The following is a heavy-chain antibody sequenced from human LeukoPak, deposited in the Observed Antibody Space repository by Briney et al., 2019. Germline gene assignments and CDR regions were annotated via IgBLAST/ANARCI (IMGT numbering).Heavy chain of an antibody. CDR1: GFTFINYP. Sequence: PGGSLRLSCVATGFTFINYPLSWVRPAAGKGREWVSGISGSGWSTYYAESVKGLFSISTENSKNTLYLHMNSPRAEETAVYYCAILPGYSSIWYEVDYWGQGTLVTVSS. CDR2: ISGSGWST. CDR3: AILPGYSSIWYEVDY. D-gene: IGHD6-13*01. J-gene: IGHJ4*02. V-gene: IGHV3-23*01.